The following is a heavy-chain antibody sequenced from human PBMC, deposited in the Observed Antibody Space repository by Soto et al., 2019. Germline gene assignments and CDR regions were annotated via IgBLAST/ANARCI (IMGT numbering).Heavy chain of an antibody. CDR3: ARGQEVGAHFFDS. V-gene: IGHV1-46*01. CDR2: IDPSAGST. Sequence: ASVKVSCKASGYTLTSFYMHWMRQAPGQGLEWMGVIDPSAGSTTYAQKFKGRVRMTRDTFTSTVFMELNSLRAGDTAVYFCARGQEVGAHFFDSWGQGTQVTVSS. J-gene: IGHJ4*02. CDR1: GYTLTSFY. D-gene: IGHD2-15*01.